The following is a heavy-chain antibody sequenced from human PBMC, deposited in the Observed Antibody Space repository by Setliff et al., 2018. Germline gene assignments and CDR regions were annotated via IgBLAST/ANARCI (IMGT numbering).Heavy chain of an antibody. CDR2: ISPSGST. V-gene: IGHV4-61*09. CDR1: GASITSGGFY. D-gene: IGHD1-26*01. Sequence: SETLSLTCSVSGASITSGGFYWTWIRQPAGKGLEWIGHISPSGSTTYNPSVKSRVTISLDTSKNHFSLKLDSVTAADTALYYCARSPSSGAYWNPRPFYSDYWARGTLVTISS. J-gene: IGHJ4*02. CDR3: ARSPSSGAYWNPRPFYSDY.